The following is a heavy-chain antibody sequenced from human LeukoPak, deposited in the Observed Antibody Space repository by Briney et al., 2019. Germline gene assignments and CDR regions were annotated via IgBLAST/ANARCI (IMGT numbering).Heavy chain of an antibody. J-gene: IGHJ5*02. CDR2: IIPIFGTA. V-gene: IGHV1-69*13. D-gene: IGHD2-2*02. CDR1: GGTFSSYA. Sequence: SVKVSCKASGGTFSSYAISWVRQAPGQGLEWMGGIIPIFGTANYAQKFQGRVTITADESTSTAYMELRSLRSEDTAVYYCARDYCSSTSCYKFRVYNWFDPWGQGTLVTVSS. CDR3: ARDYCSSTSCYKFRVYNWFDP.